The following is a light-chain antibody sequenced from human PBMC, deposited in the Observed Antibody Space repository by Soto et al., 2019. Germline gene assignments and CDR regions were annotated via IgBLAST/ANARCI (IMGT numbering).Light chain of an antibody. Sequence: DIQKTQSPSSLSASDGDRVSVTCQSGEYISKFLNWYQHKPGQAPSLLIYDASKSQFGVPSRFSGSGSGTDFTFTISSLQPEDNATYYCQQYDNRPFTFGPGTKVDIK. V-gene: IGKV1-33*01. CDR2: DAS. J-gene: IGKJ3*01. CDR3: QQYDNRPFT. CDR1: EYISKF.